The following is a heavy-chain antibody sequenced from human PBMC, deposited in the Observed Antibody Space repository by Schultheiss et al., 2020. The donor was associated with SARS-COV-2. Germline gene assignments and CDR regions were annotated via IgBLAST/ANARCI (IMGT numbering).Heavy chain of an antibody. CDR2: IHYSGTT. CDR3: ARMRVVDKDLDY. CDR1: GGPISRGDSY. J-gene: IGHJ4*02. D-gene: IGHD3-22*01. Sequence: SETLSVTCSVSGGPISRGDSYWTWVRQSPGKGLEWIGYIHYSGTTYYNSSLKSRVTISVDTSKNQFSLRLSSVTAADTAVYYCARMRVVDKDLDYWGQGTLVTVSS. V-gene: IGHV4-30-4*01.